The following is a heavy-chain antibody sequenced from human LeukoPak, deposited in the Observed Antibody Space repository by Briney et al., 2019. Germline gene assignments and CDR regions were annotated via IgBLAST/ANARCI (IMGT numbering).Heavy chain of an antibody. J-gene: IGHJ5*02. CDR2: IYYSGST. CDR1: GGSISSSSYY. CDR3: ARQDEWFGESGPLGP. Sequence: PSETLSLTCTVSGGSISSSSYYWGWIRQPPGTGLEWIGSIYYSGSTYYNPSLKSRVTISVDTSKNQFSLKLSSVTAADTAVYYCARQDEWFGESGPLGPWGQGTLVTVSS. D-gene: IGHD3-10*01. V-gene: IGHV4-39*01.